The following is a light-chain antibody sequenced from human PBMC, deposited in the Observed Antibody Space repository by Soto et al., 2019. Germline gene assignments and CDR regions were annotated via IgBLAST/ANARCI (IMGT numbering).Light chain of an antibody. J-gene: IGKJ2*01. CDR1: QSVSSNY. V-gene: IGKV3-20*01. CDR2: GAS. Sequence: EIVLTQSPGTLSLSPGERATLSCRASQSVSSNYLAWYQQKPGQAPRLLIYGASSRATGITDRFSGSGSGTAFTLTISRLEPEDFAVYYCQQHGGSPSYTFGQGTKLEIQ. CDR3: QQHGGSPSYT.